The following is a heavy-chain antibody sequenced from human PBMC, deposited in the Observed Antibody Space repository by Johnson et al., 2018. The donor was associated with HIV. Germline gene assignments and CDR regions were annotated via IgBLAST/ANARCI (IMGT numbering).Heavy chain of an antibody. CDR2: INSDGSTT. CDR1: GFTFSRYW. J-gene: IGHJ3*01. CDR3: ARRTYCTGDSCSSGLGTFDL. D-gene: IGHD2-15*01. Sequence: VQLVESGGGLIQPGGSLRLSCAASGFTFSRYWMHWVRQAPGKGLVWVSRINSDGSTTSYADSVKGRFTISRENAKNSLYLQMNSLRAGDTAVYYCARRTYCTGDSCSSGLGTFDLWGQGTTVTVSA. V-gene: IGHV3-74*01.